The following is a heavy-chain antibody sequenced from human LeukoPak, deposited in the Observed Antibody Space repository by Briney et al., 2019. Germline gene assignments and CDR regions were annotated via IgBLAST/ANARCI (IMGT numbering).Heavy chain of an antibody. V-gene: IGHV3-23*01. CDR3: AKTGMIAFGGVIGPFDY. D-gene: IGHD3-16*02. J-gene: IGHJ4*02. CDR1: GFTVSSNY. CDR2: ISASGGTT. Sequence: GGSLRLSCAASGFTVSSNYMSWVRQAPGKGLEWVSGISASGGTTYYADSVKGRFTISRDNSKNTLYLQLNSLRAEDSAVYYCAKTGMIAFGGVIGPFDYWGQGTLVTVSS.